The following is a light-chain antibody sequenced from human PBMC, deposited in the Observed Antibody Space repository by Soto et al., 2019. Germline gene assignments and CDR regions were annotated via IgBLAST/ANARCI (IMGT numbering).Light chain of an antibody. CDR3: QQYSSSLLT. J-gene: IGKJ4*01. CDR1: QNVNSRY. V-gene: IGKV3-20*01. Sequence: EIVLTQSPGTLSLSPGERATLSCRASQNVNSRYLAWYQQKPGQAPMLLVYVASSRATGIPDRFSGSGSGTDFTLTISRLEPEDFAVYYCQQYSSSLLTFGGGTKVEL. CDR2: VAS.